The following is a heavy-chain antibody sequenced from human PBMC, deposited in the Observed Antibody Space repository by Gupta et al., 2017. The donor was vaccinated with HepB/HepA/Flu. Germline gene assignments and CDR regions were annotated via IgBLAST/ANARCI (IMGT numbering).Heavy chain of an antibody. CDR2: IYPGDSDT. CDR1: GYTFTSYW. CDR3: ARLWARYDSSGFADN. J-gene: IGHJ4*02. D-gene: IGHD3-22*01. Sequence: EVQLVQSGAEVKKPGESLKISCKGSGYTFTSYWIGWVRQMPGKGLEWMGIIYPGDSDTRYRPSFEGQVTISADKSISTAYLQWSRLKASDTAMYYCARLWARYDSSGFADNWGQGTLVTVSS. V-gene: IGHV5-51*01.